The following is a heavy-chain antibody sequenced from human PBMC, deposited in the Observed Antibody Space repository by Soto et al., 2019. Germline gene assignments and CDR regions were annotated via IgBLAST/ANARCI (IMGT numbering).Heavy chain of an antibody. Sequence: QVQLQQWGAGLLKPSETLSLTCTVNGGSLTGYYWSWIRQPPGKGLEWIGEVKDGGSTNYSPSLRGPVSISAAPSKTHFSLRLNSVTAADTAVYFCARGQEGIVATHWDQGALVTVSS. CDR1: GGSLTGYY. J-gene: IGHJ4*02. D-gene: IGHD5-12*01. V-gene: IGHV4-34*01. CDR3: ARGQEGIVATH. CDR2: VKDGGST.